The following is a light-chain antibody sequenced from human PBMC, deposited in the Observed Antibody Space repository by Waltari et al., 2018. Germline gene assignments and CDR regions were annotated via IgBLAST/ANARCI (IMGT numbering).Light chain of an antibody. CDR2: AAT. J-gene: IGKJ1*01. Sequence: DIQMTQSPSSLSASVGDTVTITCRASQGISSYLNWFQQKPGKAPKLLIYAATTLQSGVPSRFSGSGSGTEFTLTISSLQPEDFAAYYCLQHNSYPPTFGQRTKVEIK. CDR3: LQHNSYPPT. V-gene: IGKV1-17*01. CDR1: QGISSY.